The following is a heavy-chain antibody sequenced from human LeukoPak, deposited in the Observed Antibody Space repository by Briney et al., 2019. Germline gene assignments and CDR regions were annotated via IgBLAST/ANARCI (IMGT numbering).Heavy chain of an antibody. CDR2: ISSSSYI. CDR1: GFTFSSYS. CDR3: ARTSGDDAFDI. V-gene: IGHV3-21*01. J-gene: IGHJ3*02. D-gene: IGHD3-10*01. Sequence: GSLRLSCAASGFTFSSYSMNWVRQAPGKGLEWVSSISSSSYIYYADSVKGRFTISRDNAKNSLYLQMNSLRAEDTAVYYCARTSGDDAFDIWGQGTMVTVSS.